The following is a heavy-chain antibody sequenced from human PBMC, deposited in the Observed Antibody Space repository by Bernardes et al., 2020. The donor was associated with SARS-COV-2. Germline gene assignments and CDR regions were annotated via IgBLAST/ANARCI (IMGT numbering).Heavy chain of an antibody. Sequence: GGSLRLSCAASGFTFSDYAMHWVRQTPGKGLEWVAIIWYDGSYKYYGDSAKGRITISRDNSKNTLYLQMTSLRDEDTAVYYCAREGPDYGDFTRLFDYWGQGTLVTVSS. CDR1: GFTFSDYA. CDR3: AREGPDYGDFTRLFDY. D-gene: IGHD4-17*01. V-gene: IGHV3-33*01. J-gene: IGHJ4*02. CDR2: IWYDGSYK.